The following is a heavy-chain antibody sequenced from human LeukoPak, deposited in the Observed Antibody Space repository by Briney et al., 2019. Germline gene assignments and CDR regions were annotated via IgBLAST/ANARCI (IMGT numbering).Heavy chain of an antibody. Sequence: AGGSLRLSCAASGFTFSSYWMHWVRQAPGKGLVWVSRINSDGSSTGYADSVKGRFTISRDNAKNTLYLQMNSLRAEDTAVYYCARSRDYCTNGVCFYFDYWGQGILVTVSS. CDR1: GFTFSSYW. J-gene: IGHJ4*02. V-gene: IGHV3-74*01. CDR3: ARSRDYCTNGVCFYFDY. CDR2: INSDGSST. D-gene: IGHD2-8*01.